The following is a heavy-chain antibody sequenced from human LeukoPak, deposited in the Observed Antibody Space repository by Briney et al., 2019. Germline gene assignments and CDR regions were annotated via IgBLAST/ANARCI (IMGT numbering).Heavy chain of an antibody. CDR1: AFTFSSYG. CDR2: ISSSGSSI. V-gene: IGHV3-48*03. CDR3: ARVRSSTDFDH. D-gene: IGHD6-13*01. Sequence: PGGSLRLSCAASAFTFSSYGMNWVRRAPGKGLEWVSYISSSGSSIYYADSVKGRFTISRDNAKNSLYLQMNSLRAEDTAVYYCARVRSSTDFDHWGQGTLVTVSS. J-gene: IGHJ4*02.